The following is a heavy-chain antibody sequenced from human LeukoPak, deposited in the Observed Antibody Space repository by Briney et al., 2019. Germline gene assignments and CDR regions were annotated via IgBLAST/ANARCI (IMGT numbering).Heavy chain of an antibody. CDR2: IYYSGTT. CDR1: GGSISSGGDY. CDR3: ARAAWRGTNSRDAFDI. D-gene: IGHD4/OR15-4a*01. V-gene: IGHV4-31*03. Sequence: SETLSLTCTVSGGSISSGGDYWRWIRQHPGKGLEWIGYIYYSGTTYYNPSPRSRITISVDTSKSQFSLNLSSVTAADTAVYYCARAAWRGTNSRDAFDIWGQGTMVAVSS. J-gene: IGHJ3*02.